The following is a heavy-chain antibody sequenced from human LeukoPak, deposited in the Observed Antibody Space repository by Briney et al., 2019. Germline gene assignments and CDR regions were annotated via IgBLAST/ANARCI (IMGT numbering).Heavy chain of an antibody. Sequence: GESLQISCKGSGYSFASYWITWVRQMPGKGLQWMGRIDPSDSYTNYSPSFQGHVTISADKSISTAYLQWSSLKASDTAMYYCASERYCSSTSCYFDYWGQGTLVTVSS. CDR1: GYSFASYW. CDR3: ASERYCSSTSCYFDY. D-gene: IGHD2-2*01. CDR2: IDPSDSYT. V-gene: IGHV5-10-1*01. J-gene: IGHJ4*02.